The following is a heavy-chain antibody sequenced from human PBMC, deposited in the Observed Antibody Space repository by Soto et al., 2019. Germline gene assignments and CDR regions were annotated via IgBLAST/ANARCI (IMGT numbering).Heavy chain of an antibody. CDR3: AHRLSGFNWNGGYFDY. CDR2: IYWDDDK. V-gene: IGHV2-5*02. D-gene: IGHD1-1*01. CDR1: GFSLTSRPMG. Sequence: QITLKESAPTRVKPTQTLTLTCTFSGFSLTSRPMGVGWIRQPPGKALEWLAFIYWDDDKRYSPSLRSRLTITKDTSGNQVVLTMTNMDPVDTATYFCAHRLSGFNWNGGYFDYWGQEALVTVTS. J-gene: IGHJ4*02.